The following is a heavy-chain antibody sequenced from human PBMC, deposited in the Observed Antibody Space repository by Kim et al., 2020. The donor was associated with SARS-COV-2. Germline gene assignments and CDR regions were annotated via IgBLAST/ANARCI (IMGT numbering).Heavy chain of an antibody. D-gene: IGHD2-8*01. CDR3: ARGPNDFAAFDM. V-gene: IGHV5-51*01. Sequence: GESLKISCVASGYAFRDYWIGWVRQLPGKGLEWMGNIFPDDSGSKYNPAFRGQVTMSVDKTFNTAYLQWSSLAASDTAIYFCARGPNDFAAFDMWGQGTM. CDR2: IFPDDSGS. CDR1: GYAFRDYW. J-gene: IGHJ3*02.